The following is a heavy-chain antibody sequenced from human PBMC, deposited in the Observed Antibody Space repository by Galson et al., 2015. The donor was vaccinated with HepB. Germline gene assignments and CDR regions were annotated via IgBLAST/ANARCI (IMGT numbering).Heavy chain of an antibody. CDR2: ISGSGGST. J-gene: IGHJ4*02. D-gene: IGHD3-22*01. CDR1: GFTFSSYA. CDR3: AKIDSSGYRQYYFDY. V-gene: IGHV3-23*01. Sequence: SLRLSCAASGFTFSSYAMSWVRQAPGKGLEWVSAISGSGGSTYYADSVKGRFTISRDNSKNTLYLQMNSLRAEDTAVYYCAKIDSSGYRQYYFDYWGQGTLVTVSS.